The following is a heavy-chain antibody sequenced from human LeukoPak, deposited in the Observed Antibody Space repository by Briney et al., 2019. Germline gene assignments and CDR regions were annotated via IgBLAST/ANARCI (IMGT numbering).Heavy chain of an antibody. CDR1: GFTFSSYA. D-gene: IGHD3-22*01. Sequence: GGSLRLSCAASGFTFSSYAMHWVRQAPGKGLEWVAVISYDGSNKYYADSVKGRFTISRDNSKNTLYLQMNSLRAEDTAVYYCARDALYYYDSSGYYIGGVDYWSQGTLVTVSS. CDR3: ARDALYYYDSSGYYIGGVDY. CDR2: ISYDGSNK. V-gene: IGHV3-30-3*01. J-gene: IGHJ4*02.